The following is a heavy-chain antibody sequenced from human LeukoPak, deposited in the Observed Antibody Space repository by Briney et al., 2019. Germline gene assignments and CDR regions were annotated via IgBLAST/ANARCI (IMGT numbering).Heavy chain of an antibody. J-gene: IGHJ4*02. V-gene: IGHV4-61*01. CDR3: ARDYYDYVWGSYLDY. CDR2: IYYSGST. Sequence: SETLSLTCTVSGYSISSGYYWGWIRQPPGKGLEWIGYIYYSGSTNYNPSLKSRVTISVDTSKNQFSLKLSSVTAADTAVYYCARDYYDYVWGSYLDYWGQGTLVTVSS. D-gene: IGHD3-16*02. CDR1: GYSISSGYY.